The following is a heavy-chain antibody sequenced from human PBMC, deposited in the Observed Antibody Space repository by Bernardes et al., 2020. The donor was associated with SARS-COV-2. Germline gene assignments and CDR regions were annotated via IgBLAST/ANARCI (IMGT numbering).Heavy chain of an antibody. V-gene: IGHV1-18*01. CDR1: GYIFTSYD. CDR2: ITVFNGNT. CDR3: ARDRILVVPTSIPTYYYYGLDV. Sequence: ASVKVSCKASGYIFTSYDISWVRQAPGQGLEWLGGITVFNGNTHYAQNLQGRVTMTRDTSTSTAYLELRSLRSDDTAVYYCARDRILVVPTSIPTYYYYGLDVWGQGTTVTVSS. D-gene: IGHD2-21*01. J-gene: IGHJ6*02.